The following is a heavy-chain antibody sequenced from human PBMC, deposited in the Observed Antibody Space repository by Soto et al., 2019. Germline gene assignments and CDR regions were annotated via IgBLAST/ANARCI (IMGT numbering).Heavy chain of an antibody. Sequence: SDTLSLTCTVSGGSLTSYDWAWIRKPPGKGLEWIGYIYYSGSASYNPSLKSRVIMLVDTSKNQFSLKLSSVTAADTAVYFCARADYGGNSAVDPWGQGTLVTVSS. J-gene: IGHJ5*02. D-gene: IGHD4-17*01. CDR2: IYYSGSA. CDR1: GGSLTSYD. CDR3: ARADYGGNSAVDP. V-gene: IGHV4-59*08.